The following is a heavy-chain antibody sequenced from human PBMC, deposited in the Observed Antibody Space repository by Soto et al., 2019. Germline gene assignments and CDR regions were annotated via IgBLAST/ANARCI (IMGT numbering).Heavy chain of an antibody. CDR2: INYSGST. CDR3: ARGWGRIFDY. D-gene: IGHD7-27*01. CDR1: WVFSGYS. V-gene: IGHV4-34*01. Sequence: QVAPPQLGARTFKASETLFPTLPGLGWVFSGYSLNWVRQPPGKGLEWIGEINYSGSTNYNPSLKSRVTISVDTSKNQFSLKLSSVPAADTAVYYCARGWGRIFDYWGQGTLVTVSS. J-gene: IGHJ4*02.